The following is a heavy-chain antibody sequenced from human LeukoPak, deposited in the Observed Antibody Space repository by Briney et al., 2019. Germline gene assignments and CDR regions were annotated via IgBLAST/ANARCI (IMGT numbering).Heavy chain of an antibody. CDR3: ATWPLRFLEYDYFDY. D-gene: IGHD3-3*01. Sequence: SVKVSCKASGGTFSSYAISWVRQAPGQGLEWMGGIIPIFGTANYAQKFQGRVTITTDESTSTAYMKLSSLRSEDTAVYYCATWPLRFLEYDYFDYWGQGTLVTVSS. CDR1: GGTFSSYA. V-gene: IGHV1-69*05. J-gene: IGHJ4*02. CDR2: IIPIFGTA.